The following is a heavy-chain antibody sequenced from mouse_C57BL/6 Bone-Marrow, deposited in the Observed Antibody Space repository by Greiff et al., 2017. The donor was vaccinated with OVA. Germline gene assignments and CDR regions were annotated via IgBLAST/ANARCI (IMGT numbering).Heavy chain of an antibody. D-gene: IGHD2-2*01. CDR1: GYTFTSYW. Sequence: QVQLQQPGAELVMPGASVKLSCKASGYTFTSYWMHWVKQRPGQGLEWIGEIDPSDSYTNYNQKFKGKSTLTVDKSSSTAYMQLSSLTSEDSAVYDCARVEGGYLYYAMDYWGQGTSVTVSS. V-gene: IGHV1-69*01. CDR3: ARVEGGYLYYAMDY. CDR2: IDPSDSYT. J-gene: IGHJ4*01.